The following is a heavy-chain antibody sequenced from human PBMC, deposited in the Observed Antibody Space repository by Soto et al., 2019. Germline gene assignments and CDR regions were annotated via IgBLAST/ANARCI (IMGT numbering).Heavy chain of an antibody. Sequence: GVLRLSCAASGFTFSSYAMSWVRQAPGKGLEWVSAISGSGGSTYYADSVKGRFTISRDNSKNTLYLQMNSLRAEDTAVYYCAKDMEVGAIISYFDYWGQGTLVTVSS. CDR1: GFTFSSYA. D-gene: IGHD1-26*01. CDR3: AKDMEVGAIISYFDY. CDR2: ISGSGGST. V-gene: IGHV3-23*01. J-gene: IGHJ4*02.